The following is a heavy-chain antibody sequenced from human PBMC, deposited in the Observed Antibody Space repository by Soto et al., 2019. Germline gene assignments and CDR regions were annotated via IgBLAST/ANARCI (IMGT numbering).Heavy chain of an antibody. V-gene: IGHV4-59*12. CDR1: GGSISSYY. CDR3: ARESDYYDSSGPYYFDY. J-gene: IGHJ4*02. D-gene: IGHD3-22*01. Sequence: SQTLCLTCTVSGGSISSYYWIWILQPPGKGLEWIGYIYHSGSTNYNPSLKSRVTISVDKSKNQFSLKLSSVTAADTAVYYCARESDYYDSSGPYYFDYWGQGTLVTVSS. CDR2: IYHSGST.